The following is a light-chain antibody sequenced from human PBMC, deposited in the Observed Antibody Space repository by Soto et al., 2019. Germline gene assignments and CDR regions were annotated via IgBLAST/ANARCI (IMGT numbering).Light chain of an antibody. J-gene: IGKJ3*01. CDR2: AAS. CDR3: QQSYSTPFT. CDR1: QSISTY. Sequence: DIQMTQSPSSLSVSVGDRVTITCRASQSISTYLNWYQQKPGKAPKVLIYAASSLQSGVPPRFSGSGSGTDFTLTISSLQPEDFATYYCQQSYSTPFTFGPGTKVDIK. V-gene: IGKV1-39*01.